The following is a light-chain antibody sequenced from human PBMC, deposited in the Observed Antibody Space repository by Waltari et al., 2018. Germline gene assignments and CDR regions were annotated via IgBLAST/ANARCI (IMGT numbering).Light chain of an antibody. J-gene: IGLJ1*01. CDR1: SSDVGASNY. V-gene: IGLV2-8*01. CDR2: DVS. CDR3: SSYAGINGPL. Sequence: QSALPQPPSASGSPGQSVTISCTGTSSDVGASNYVSWYQQRPGKAPKLRIYDVSQRPSGVPDRFSGSKSGNTASLTVSGLQADDEADYYCSSYAGINGPLFGTGTKVTVL.